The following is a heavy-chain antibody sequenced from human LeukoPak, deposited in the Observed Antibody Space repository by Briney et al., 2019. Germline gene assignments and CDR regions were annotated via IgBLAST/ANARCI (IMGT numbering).Heavy chain of an antibody. Sequence: GGSLRLSCAASGFTFSNYAMMWVRQAPGKGLEWVSAIRGSGDGTHYADSVKGRFTISRDNSKNTLFLQMNSLRADDTATYYCARDPNGDYIGAFWFDPWGQGTLVSVSS. V-gene: IGHV3-23*01. CDR2: IRGSGDGT. D-gene: IGHD4-17*01. CDR1: GFTFSNYA. CDR3: ARDPNGDYIGAFWFDP. J-gene: IGHJ5*02.